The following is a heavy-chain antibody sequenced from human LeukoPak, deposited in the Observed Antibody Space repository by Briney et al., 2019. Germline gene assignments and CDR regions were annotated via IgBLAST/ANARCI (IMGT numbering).Heavy chain of an antibody. CDR3: ARRRYIVVVPAVWDY. D-gene: IGHD2-2*01. J-gene: IGHJ4*02. CDR1: GGSISSSSYY. Sequence: PSENLSLTCTVSGGSISSSSYYWGWIRQPPGKGLEWIGSIYYSGSTYYNPSLKSRVTISVDTSKNQFSLKLSSVTAADTAVYYCARRRYIVVVPAVWDYWGQGTLVTVSS. CDR2: IYYSGST. V-gene: IGHV4-39*01.